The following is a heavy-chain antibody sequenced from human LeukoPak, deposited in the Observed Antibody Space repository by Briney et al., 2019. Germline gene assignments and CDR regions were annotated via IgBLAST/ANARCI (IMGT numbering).Heavy chain of an antibody. CDR3: AKGGEWRITVVRGIIDY. D-gene: IGHD3-10*01. V-gene: IGHV3-23*01. J-gene: IGHJ4*02. Sequence: GGSLRLSCAASGFTFSNYAMSWVRQAPGKGLEWVSVISGSGGSTYYADSVKGRFTISRDNSKNTLYLQMNSLRVEDTAVYYCAKGGEWRITVVRGIIDYWGQGTLVTVSS. CDR1: GFTFSNYA. CDR2: ISGSGGST.